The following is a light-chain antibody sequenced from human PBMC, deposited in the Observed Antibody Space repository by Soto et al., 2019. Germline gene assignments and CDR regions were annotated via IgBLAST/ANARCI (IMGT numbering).Light chain of an antibody. J-gene: IGLJ1*01. V-gene: IGLV3-1*01. CDR3: QAWGSSTGV. CDR2: QNS. CDR1: KLGDKY. Sequence: SYELTQPPSVSVSPGQTASITCSGDKLGDKYACWYQQKPGQSPVLVIYQNSKRPSGIPERLSGSNSGNTATLTISGTQAMDEADYYCQAWGSSTGVFGTGTKLTFL.